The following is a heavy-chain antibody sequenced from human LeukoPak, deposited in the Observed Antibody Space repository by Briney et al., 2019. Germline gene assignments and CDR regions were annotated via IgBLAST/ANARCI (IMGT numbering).Heavy chain of an antibody. V-gene: IGHV3-30*03. CDR2: ISNDGSRK. D-gene: IGHD3-3*01. CDR3: ARDRAWNYFDY. Sequence: GGSLRLSCAPSGFTFSRHGMHWVRQAPGKGLEWVAIISNDGSRKYYAHSVEGRFTISRDNSKNTLYLQMDSLRAEETAVYYCARDRAWNYFDYWGQGTLVTVSS. CDR1: GFTFSRHG. J-gene: IGHJ4*02.